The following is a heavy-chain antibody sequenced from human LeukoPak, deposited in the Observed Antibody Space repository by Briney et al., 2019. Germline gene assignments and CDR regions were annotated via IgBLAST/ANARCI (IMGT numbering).Heavy chain of an antibody. CDR1: GFTFSSYW. CDR2: INQDGSEK. V-gene: IGHV3-7*04. CDR3: ARVRSGWYEDY. D-gene: IGHD6-19*01. J-gene: IGHJ4*02. Sequence: GGSLRLSCAASGFTFSSYWMSWVRQAPGKGLEWVANINQDGSEKYYVNSVKGRFTISRDNAKNSLYLQMNSLRAEDTAVYYCARVRSGWYEDYWGQGTLVTVSS.